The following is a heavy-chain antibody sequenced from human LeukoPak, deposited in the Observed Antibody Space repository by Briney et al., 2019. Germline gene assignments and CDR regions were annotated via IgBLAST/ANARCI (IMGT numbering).Heavy chain of an antibody. CDR1: GFTVSSNY. D-gene: IGHD3-10*01. CDR2: IYSGGST. V-gene: IGHV3-66*01. Sequence: PGGSPRLSCAASGFTVSSNYMSWVRQAPGKGLEWVSVIYSGGSTYYADSVKGRFTISRDNSKNTLYLQMNSLRAEDTAVYYCARDRMVRGVIGSEGFDYWGQGTLVTVSS. J-gene: IGHJ4*02. CDR3: ARDRMVRGVIGSEGFDY.